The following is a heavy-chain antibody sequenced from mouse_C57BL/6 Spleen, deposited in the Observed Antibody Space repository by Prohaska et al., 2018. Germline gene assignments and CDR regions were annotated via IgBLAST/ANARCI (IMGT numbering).Heavy chain of an antibody. V-gene: IGHV1-55*01. D-gene: IGHD1-1*01. J-gene: IGHJ1*03. Sequence: QVQLQQPGAELVKPGASVKMSCKASGYTFTSYWITWVKQRPGQGLERIGDIYPGSGSTNYNEKFKSKATLTVDTSSSTAYMQLSSLTSEDSAVYYGARRDYCGTSGYCDVWSTGNTVTVTS. CDR2: IYPGSGST. CDR1: GYTFTSYW. CDR3: ARRDYCGTSGYCDV.